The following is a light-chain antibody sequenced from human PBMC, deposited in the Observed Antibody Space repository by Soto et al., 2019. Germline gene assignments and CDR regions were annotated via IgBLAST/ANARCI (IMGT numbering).Light chain of an antibody. CDR1: QTISSW. V-gene: IGKV1-5*03. J-gene: IGKJ1*01. Sequence: DIQMTQSPSTLSGSVGDRVTITCRASQTISSWLAWYQQKPGKAPKLLIYKASTLKSGVPSRFSGSGSGTESTLTISSLQPDDFATYYCQHYKSYSEAFGQGTKVELK. CDR3: QHYKSYSEA. CDR2: KAS.